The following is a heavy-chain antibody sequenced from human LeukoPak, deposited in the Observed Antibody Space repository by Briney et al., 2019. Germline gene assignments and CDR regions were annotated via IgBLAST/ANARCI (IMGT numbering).Heavy chain of an antibody. CDR3: ARDSAYYYDSSGYYPRSFDI. J-gene: IGHJ3*02. Sequence: GFLRLSCAASGFTFSSYEMNWDRQAPGKGLEWVSYISSSGSTIYYADSVKGRFTISRDNAKTSLYLQLNSLRAEDTAVYYCARDSAYYYDSSGYYPRSFDIWGQGTMVTVSS. CDR2: ISSSGSTI. D-gene: IGHD3-22*01. V-gene: IGHV3-48*03. CDR1: GFTFSSYE.